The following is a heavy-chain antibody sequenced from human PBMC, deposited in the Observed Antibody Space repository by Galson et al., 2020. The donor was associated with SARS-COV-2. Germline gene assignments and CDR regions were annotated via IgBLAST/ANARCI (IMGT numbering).Heavy chain of an antibody. CDR3: ARGGSVGANTGMDC. J-gene: IGHJ4*02. CDR1: RSTFSSYC. D-gene: IGHD1-26*01. CDR2: IWSDVSNK. V-gene: IGHV3-33*01. Sequence: AQSLRLSCAASRSTFSSYCMHCVRQAPGKVLEWVAVIWSDVSNKYYADSVKGRFTISRDNSKNTLYLQMNSLRTEDTAVYYCARGGSVGANTGMDCWGRGILVTVSA.